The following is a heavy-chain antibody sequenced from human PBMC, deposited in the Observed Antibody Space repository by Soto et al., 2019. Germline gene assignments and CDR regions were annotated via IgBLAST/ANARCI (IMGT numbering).Heavy chain of an antibody. CDR2: ISNIGFT. V-gene: IGHV4-59*08. CDR3: TTQGFGGLHGLVDV. CDR1: GGSIISYY. D-gene: IGHD3-10*01. J-gene: IGHJ6*02. Sequence: SETLSLTCTVSGGSIISYYWSWIRQPPGKGLEWIGYISNIGFTRYNPSLKSRVSISVDTSKNQFSLKLTSVTAADTAVYYCTTQGFGGLHGLVDVWGQGTTVTVSS.